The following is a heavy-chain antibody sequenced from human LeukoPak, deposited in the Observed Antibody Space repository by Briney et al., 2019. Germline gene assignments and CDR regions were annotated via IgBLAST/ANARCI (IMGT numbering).Heavy chain of an antibody. CDR3: AHYDFWSGHALDI. Sequence: EALSLTCTVSGGSFSTTSDYWGWIRQPPGKGLEWLSVIYTGGGTYYADSVKGRFTISRDTSKTTVYLQMNSLRGDDTAIYYCAHYDFWSGHALDIWGQGTMVTVSS. D-gene: IGHD3-3*01. CDR1: GGSFSTTSDY. J-gene: IGHJ3*02. V-gene: IGHV3-66*01. CDR2: IYTGGGT.